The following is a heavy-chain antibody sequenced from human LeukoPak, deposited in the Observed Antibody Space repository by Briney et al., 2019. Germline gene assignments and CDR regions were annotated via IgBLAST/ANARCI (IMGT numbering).Heavy chain of an antibody. D-gene: IGHD5-12*01. V-gene: IGHV3-23*01. Sequence: GGSLRLSCAASEFTFSSYAMSWVRHAPGKGLEWVSAISGSAGGTYYADSVKGRFTISRDNSKNTLYLLMHSLRAEDTAVYYCAKGAGYSGHDLSSYFDYWGQGILVTVSS. CDR3: AKGAGYSGHDLSSYFDY. CDR1: EFTFSSYA. CDR2: ISGSAGGT. J-gene: IGHJ4*02.